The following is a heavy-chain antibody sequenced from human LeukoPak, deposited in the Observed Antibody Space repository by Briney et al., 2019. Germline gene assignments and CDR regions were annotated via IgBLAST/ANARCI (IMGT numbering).Heavy chain of an antibody. CDR2: INHSGST. Sequence: PSETLSLTCAVYGGSFSGYYWSWIRQPPGKGLEWIGEINHSGSTNYNPSLKSRVTISVDTSKNQFSLKLSSVTAADTAVYYCARQVIALYWYFDLWGQGTLVTVSS. D-gene: IGHD2-21*01. CDR3: ARQVIALYWYFDL. J-gene: IGHJ2*01. V-gene: IGHV4-34*01. CDR1: GGSFSGYY.